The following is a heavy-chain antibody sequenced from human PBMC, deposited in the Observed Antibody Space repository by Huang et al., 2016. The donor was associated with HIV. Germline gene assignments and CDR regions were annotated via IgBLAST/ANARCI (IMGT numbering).Heavy chain of an antibody. CDR1: GDTFRNYA. Sequence: QVQLVQSGAEVKKPGSSVRVSCRASGDTFRNYAISWVRQAPGQGREWMGGKIPSFGTPKDAQEFQGRITISANESTSTVYVELSSLTFQDTAVYYCARGMWDSNWDGTDWLLRHFDSWGQGTLVTVSS. D-gene: IGHD2-15*01. CDR2: KIPSFGTP. V-gene: IGHV1-69*13. CDR3: ARGMWDSNWDGTDWLLRHFDS. J-gene: IGHJ4*02.